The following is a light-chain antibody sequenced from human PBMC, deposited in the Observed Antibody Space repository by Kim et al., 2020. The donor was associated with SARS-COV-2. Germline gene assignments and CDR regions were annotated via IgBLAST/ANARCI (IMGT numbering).Light chain of an antibody. CDR2: YDI. J-gene: IGLJ2*01. Sequence: SYELTQPPSASVAPGETARVTCGGNNIGDTSVHWYQQRPGQAPVLVIYYDIARPSGIPERFSGSNSGNTATLTISRVEAGDEADYYCQVWDSTSDSVVFGGGTQLTVL. CDR1: NIGDTS. V-gene: IGLV3-21*04. CDR3: QVWDSTSDSVV.